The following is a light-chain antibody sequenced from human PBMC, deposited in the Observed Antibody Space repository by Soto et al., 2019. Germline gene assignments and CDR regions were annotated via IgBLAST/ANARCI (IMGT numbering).Light chain of an antibody. Sequence: VLTQSPSASASLGASVKLTCTLSSGHSSYAIAWHQQQPEKGPRYLMKLNSDGSHSKGDGIPDRFSGSSSGAERYLTISSLQSEDEADYYCQTWGTGPWVFGGGTQLT. V-gene: IGLV4-69*01. CDR2: LNSDGSH. CDR1: SGHSSYA. J-gene: IGLJ3*02. CDR3: QTWGTGPWV.